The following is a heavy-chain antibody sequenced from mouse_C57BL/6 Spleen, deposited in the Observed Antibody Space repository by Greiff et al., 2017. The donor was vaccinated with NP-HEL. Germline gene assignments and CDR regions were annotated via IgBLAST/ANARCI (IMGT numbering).Heavy chain of an antibody. V-gene: IGHV1-82*01. CDR2: IYPGDGDT. Sequence: QVQLQQSGPELVKPGASVKISCKASGYAFSSSWMNWVKQRPGKGLEWIGRIYPGDGDTNYNGKFKGKATLTADKSSSTAYMQLSSLTSEDSAVYFCARSYDYDDSPVGVWGTGTTVTVSS. CDR3: ARSYDYDDSPVGV. D-gene: IGHD2-4*01. CDR1: GYAFSSSW. J-gene: IGHJ1*03.